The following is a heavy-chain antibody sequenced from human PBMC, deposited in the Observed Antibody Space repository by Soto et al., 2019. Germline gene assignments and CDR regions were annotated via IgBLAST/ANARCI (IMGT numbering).Heavy chain of an antibody. CDR2: IDPSDSYT. J-gene: IGHJ6*02. CDR1: GYNFTSYL. D-gene: IGHD6-13*01. CDR3: ARHRQQLTPNEYGMDV. Sequence: GESLKISCNGSGYNFTSYLISWVRQMPGKGLEWMGRIDPSDSYTNYSPSFQGHVTISADKSISTAYLQWSSLKASDTAMYYCARHRQQLTPNEYGMDVWGQGTTVTVSS. V-gene: IGHV5-10-1*01.